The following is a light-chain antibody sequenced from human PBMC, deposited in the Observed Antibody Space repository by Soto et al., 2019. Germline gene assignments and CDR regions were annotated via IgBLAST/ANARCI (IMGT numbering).Light chain of an antibody. V-gene: IGKV3-15*01. CDR2: GAS. Sequence: ETVMTQSPATQSVSPGERATLSCRASQSVDTKLAWYQHKPGQAPRLLIYGASTRATGIPARFSGSGSGTEFTLTISSLQSEDFAVYFCQQYNNWYTYGQGTKLEIK. CDR3: QQYNNWYT. CDR1: QSVDTK. J-gene: IGKJ2*01.